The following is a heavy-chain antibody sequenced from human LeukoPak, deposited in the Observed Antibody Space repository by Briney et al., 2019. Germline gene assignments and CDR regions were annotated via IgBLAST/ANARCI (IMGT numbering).Heavy chain of an antibody. V-gene: IGHV3-7*03. J-gene: IGHJ5*02. Sequence: GESLRLSCAASGFTFSDYWMSWVRQAPGKGLEWVANIKQDGTEKNYQDSVKGRFILSRDNAKNSLYLQLNYLRADDTAVYYCARDSRRVGATGGSDLWGQGTLVTVSS. D-gene: IGHD1-26*01. CDR1: GFTFSDYW. CDR3: ARDSRRVGATGGSDL. CDR2: IKQDGTEK.